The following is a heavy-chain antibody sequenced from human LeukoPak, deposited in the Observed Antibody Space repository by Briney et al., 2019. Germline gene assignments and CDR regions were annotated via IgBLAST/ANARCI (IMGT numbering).Heavy chain of an antibody. Sequence: ASVKVSCKASGYTFTNYGISWVRQAPGQGLEWMGWISAYNGNTNYPQKFQARVTMTTDTSTSIAYMELRSLRYYDQAVYFCGRSFGNYYGSGTPPLYFDYWGQGTLVTVSS. CDR2: ISAYNGNT. V-gene: IGHV1-18*01. J-gene: IGHJ4*02. D-gene: IGHD3-10*01. CDR1: GYTFTNYG. CDR3: GRSFGNYYGSGTPPLYFDY.